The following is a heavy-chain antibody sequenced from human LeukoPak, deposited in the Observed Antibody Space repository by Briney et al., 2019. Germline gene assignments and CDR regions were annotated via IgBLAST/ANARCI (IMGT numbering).Heavy chain of an antibody. D-gene: IGHD6-6*01. Sequence: PGGSLRLSCASSGFSVSNTYMSWVRQAPGKGLEWVSVIYRGYSGVSTDYADSVKGRFTISRHNCKNTLYLQMSSLRAEDTAVYFCARSAARLRYYYAMDVWGQGTTVTVCS. CDR2: IYRGYSGVST. CDR3: ARSAARLRYYYAMDV. CDR1: GFSVSNTY. J-gene: IGHJ6*02. V-gene: IGHV3-53*04.